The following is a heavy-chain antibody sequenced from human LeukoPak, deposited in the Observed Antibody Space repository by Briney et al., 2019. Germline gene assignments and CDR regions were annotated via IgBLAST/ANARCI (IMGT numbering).Heavy chain of an antibody. CDR3: ARHLVDTAMALDY. Sequence: KPSETLSLTCTVSGGSISSYYWSWIRQPPGKGLEWIGYIYYSGSTNYNPSLKSRVTISVDTSKNQFSLKLSSVTAADTAVYYCARHLVDTAMALDYWGQGTLVTVSS. D-gene: IGHD5-18*01. J-gene: IGHJ4*02. V-gene: IGHV4-59*08. CDR2: IYYSGST. CDR1: GGSISSYY.